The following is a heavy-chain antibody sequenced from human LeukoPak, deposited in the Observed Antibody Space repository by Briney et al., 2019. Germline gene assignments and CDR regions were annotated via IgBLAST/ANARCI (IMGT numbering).Heavy chain of an antibody. D-gene: IGHD6-13*01. CDR2: IYSGGST. CDR1: GFTVSSNY. CDR3: ARPDYSSSWTDAFDI. Sequence: GSLRLSCAASGFTVSSNYMSWVRQAPGKGLEWVSVIYSGGSTYYADSVKGRFTISRDNSENTLYLQMNSLRAEDTAVYYCARPDYSSSWTDAFDIWGQGTMVTVSS. J-gene: IGHJ3*02. V-gene: IGHV3-53*01.